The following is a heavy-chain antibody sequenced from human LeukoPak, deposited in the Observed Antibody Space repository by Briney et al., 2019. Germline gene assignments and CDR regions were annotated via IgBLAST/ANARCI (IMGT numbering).Heavy chain of an antibody. CDR1: GYTFTNYG. D-gene: IGHD2-2*01. V-gene: IGHV1-18*01. J-gene: IGHJ4*02. CDR3: ARDRAGPAALLRHFDY. CDR2: IPGYNGNA. Sequence: ASVKVSCKASGYTFTNYGIGGVRQAPDQGLEWMGGIPGYNGNANYAQKLQGRVTMTTDTSTSTAYMELRSLRSDDTAVYYCARDRAGPAALLRHFDYWGQGTLVTVSS.